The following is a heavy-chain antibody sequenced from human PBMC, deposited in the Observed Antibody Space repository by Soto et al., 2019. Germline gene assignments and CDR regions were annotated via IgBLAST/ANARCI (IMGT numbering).Heavy chain of an antibody. V-gene: IGHV4-30-2*01. J-gene: IGHJ4*02. CDR2: IYDSGNT. CDR1: GGSLSGTTYS. CDR3: ARGQGAAAGHSNFDY. Sequence: QLQLQESGSGLVKPSQTLSLPCAVSGGSLSGTTYSWRWLRQPPGKGLEWIGYIYDSGNTYYNPSLKSQFSITVDRSKNQFSLKLSSVTAADTAVYYCARGQGAAAGHSNFDYWGQGALVTVSS. D-gene: IGHD6-13*01.